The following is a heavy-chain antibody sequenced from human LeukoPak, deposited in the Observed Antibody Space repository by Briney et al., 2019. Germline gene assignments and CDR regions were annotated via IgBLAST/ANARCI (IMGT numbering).Heavy chain of an antibody. CDR3: ARDLSGVTGYTYGRGIDY. CDR1: GFTFSSHW. D-gene: IGHD5-18*01. CDR2: IKKDGSEK. J-gene: IGHJ4*01. Sequence: GGSLRLSCAASGFTFSSHWMSWVRQAPGKGLEWVANIKKDGSEKYYVDSVKGRFTISRDNAKTSLYLQMNSLRAEDTAVYYCARDLSGVTGYTYGRGIDYWGQEPWSPSPQ. V-gene: IGHV3-7*01.